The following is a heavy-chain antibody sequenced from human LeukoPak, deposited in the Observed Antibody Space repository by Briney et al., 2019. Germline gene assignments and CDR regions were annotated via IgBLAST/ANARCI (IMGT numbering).Heavy chain of an antibody. CDR3: ARDIRGSGNYGWFDP. CDR1: GFTFSSYA. J-gene: IGHJ5*02. V-gene: IGHV3-23*01. D-gene: IGHD3-10*01. CDR2: ISDSGDST. Sequence: PGGSLRLSCVASGFTFSSYAMSWVGQAPGKGLEWVAAISDSGDSTYYVDSVRGRFTISRDNSKNTLYLQMNSLRVEDTAIYSCARDIRGSGNYGWFDPWGQGTLVTVSS.